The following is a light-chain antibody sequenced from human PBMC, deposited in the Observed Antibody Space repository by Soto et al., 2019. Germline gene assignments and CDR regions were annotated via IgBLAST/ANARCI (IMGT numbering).Light chain of an antibody. J-gene: IGLJ1*01. CDR2: GNS. CDR1: SSNIGAGYD. V-gene: IGLV1-40*01. Sequence: QSVLTQPPSVSGAPGQRVTISRTGSSSNIGAGYDVYWYQQLPGTAPKLLIYGNSNRPSGVPDRFSGSKSGTSASLAITWLQAEDEADYYCQSYDSRLSGYVFGTGTKVTVL. CDR3: QSYDSRLSGYV.